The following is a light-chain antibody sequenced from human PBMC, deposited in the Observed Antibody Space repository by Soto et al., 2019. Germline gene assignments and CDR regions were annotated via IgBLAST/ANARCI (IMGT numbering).Light chain of an antibody. CDR1: QSVSSN. CDR2: GAS. V-gene: IGKV3-15*01. J-gene: IGKJ5*01. CDR3: QQYDSWPPIT. Sequence: EIVMTQSPATLSLSPGERATLSCRASQSVSSNLACYQQKPGQAPRLLIYGASTRATGIPARFSGSGAATEFPLTISSLQSEEFAVYFCQQYDSWPPITFGQGTRLEIK.